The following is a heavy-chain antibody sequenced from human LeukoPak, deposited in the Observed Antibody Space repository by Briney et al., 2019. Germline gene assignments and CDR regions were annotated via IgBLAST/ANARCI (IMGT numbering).Heavy chain of an antibody. D-gene: IGHD5-18*01. V-gene: IGHV4-34*01. J-gene: IGHJ4*02. CDR1: GGSFSGYY. CDR2: INHSGST. Sequence: PSETLSLTCAVYGGSFSGYYWSWIRQPPGKGLEWIGEINHSGSTNYNPSLKSRVTISVDTSKNQFSLKLSSATAADTAVYYCARLDTSMVFFDYWGQGTLVTVSS. CDR3: ARLDTSMVFFDY.